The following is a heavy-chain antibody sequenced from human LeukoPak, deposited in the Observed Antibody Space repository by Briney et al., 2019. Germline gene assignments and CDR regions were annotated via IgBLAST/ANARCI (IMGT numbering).Heavy chain of an antibody. CDR3: ARLKRVRGAVIDY. Sequence: SETLSLTCTVSGGSISSGSYYWSWIRQPAGKGLEWIGRIYTSGSTNYNPSLKSRVTISVDTSKNQFSLKLSSVTAADTAVYYCARLKRVRGAVIDYWGQGTLVTVSS. V-gene: IGHV4-61*02. CDR1: GGSISSGSYY. J-gene: IGHJ4*02. D-gene: IGHD3-10*01. CDR2: IYTSGST.